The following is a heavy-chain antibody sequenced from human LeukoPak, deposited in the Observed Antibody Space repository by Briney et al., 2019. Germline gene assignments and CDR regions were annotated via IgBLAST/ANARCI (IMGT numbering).Heavy chain of an antibody. CDR1: GYTFTSYD. V-gene: IGHV1-8*03. D-gene: IGHD5-24*01. Sequence: ASVKVSCKASGYTFTSYDINWVRQATGQGLEWMGWMNPNSGNTGYAQKFQGRVTITRNTSISTAYMELSSLRSEGTAIYYCARIRDGYNDAYDIWGQGTVVTVPS. CDR2: MNPNSGNT. CDR3: ARIRDGYNDAYDI. J-gene: IGHJ3*02.